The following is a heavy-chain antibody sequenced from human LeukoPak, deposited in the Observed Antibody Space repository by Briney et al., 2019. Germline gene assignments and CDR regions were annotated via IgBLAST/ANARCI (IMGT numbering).Heavy chain of an antibody. CDR3: ARDIDYYDSSGPVFDY. CDR2: ISYDGSNK. D-gene: IGHD3-22*01. CDR1: GFTFSSYG. Sequence: PGGSLRLSCAASGFTFSSYGMHWVRQAPGKGLEWVAVISYDGSNKYYADSVKGRFTISRDNAKNSLYLQMNSLRAEDTAVYYCARDIDYYDSSGPVFDYWGQGTLVTVSS. J-gene: IGHJ4*02. V-gene: IGHV3-30*03.